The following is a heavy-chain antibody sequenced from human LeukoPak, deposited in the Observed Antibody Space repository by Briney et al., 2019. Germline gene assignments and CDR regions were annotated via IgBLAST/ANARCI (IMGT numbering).Heavy chain of an antibody. CDR3: ARRELNPKRFFDY. V-gene: IGHV5-51*01. CDR1: GYTFTNYW. J-gene: IGHJ4*02. CDR2: IYPGDSDT. Sequence: GESLKISCQAPGYTFTNYWIGWVRQMPGKGLEWMGIIYPGDSDTKYSPSFQGQVTMSADKSIRTAYLQWSSLKASDTAMYYCARRELNPKRFFDYWGQGTLVTVSS. D-gene: IGHD3-10*01.